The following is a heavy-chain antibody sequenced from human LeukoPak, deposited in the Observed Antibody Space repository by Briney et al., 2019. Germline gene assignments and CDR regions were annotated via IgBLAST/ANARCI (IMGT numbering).Heavy chain of an antibody. D-gene: IGHD3-3*01. J-gene: IGHJ4*02. Sequence: PGGSLRLSCAASGFTFSSYGMSWVRQAPGKGLEWVSAISGSGGSTYYADSVKGRFTISRDNSKNTLYLQMNSLRAEDTAVYYCAKSSSPFLEWLPHWGQGTLVIVSS. CDR3: AKSSSPFLEWLPH. CDR1: GFTFSSYG. V-gene: IGHV3-23*01. CDR2: ISGSGGST.